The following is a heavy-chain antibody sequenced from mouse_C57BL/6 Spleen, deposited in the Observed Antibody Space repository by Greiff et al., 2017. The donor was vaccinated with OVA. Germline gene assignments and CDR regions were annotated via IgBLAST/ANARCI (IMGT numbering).Heavy chain of an antibody. CDR2: IDPETGGT. V-gene: IGHV1-15*01. Sequence: VQRVESGAELVRPGASVTLSCKASGYTFTDYEMHWVKQTPVHGLEWIGAIDPETGGTAYNQKFKGKAILTADKSSSTAYMELRSLTSEDSAVYYCFNWPWFAYWGQGTLVTVSA. CDR1: GYTFTDYE. D-gene: IGHD4-1*02. CDR3: FNWPWFAY. J-gene: IGHJ3*01.